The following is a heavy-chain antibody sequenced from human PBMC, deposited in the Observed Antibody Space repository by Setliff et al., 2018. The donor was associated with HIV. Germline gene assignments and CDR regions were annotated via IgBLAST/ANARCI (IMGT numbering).Heavy chain of an antibody. CDR1: GYSFTTFW. D-gene: IGHD5-18*01. V-gene: IGHV5-51*01. Sequence: PGESLKISCKGSGYSFTTFWIAWARQMPGKGLEWMGIIYPGDSDTRYSPSFQGQVTISADKSISTAYLQWSSLKASDTAMYYCARQDTAMVTGFDYWGQGTLVTVSS. J-gene: IGHJ4*02. CDR2: IYPGDSDT. CDR3: ARQDTAMVTGFDY.